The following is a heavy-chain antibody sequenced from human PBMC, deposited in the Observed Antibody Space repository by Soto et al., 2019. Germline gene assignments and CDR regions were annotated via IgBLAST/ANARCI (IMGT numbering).Heavy chain of an antibody. V-gene: IGHV1-69*01. CDR2: IIPIFGTA. CDR1: GGTFSSYA. Sequence: QVQLVQSGAEVKKPGSSVKVSCKASGGTFSSYAISWVRQASGQGLEWMGGIIPIFGTANYAQKFQGRVTITADESTSTAYMELSSLRSEDTAVYYCAREDFHGYSSSDYYYGMDVWGQGTTVTVSS. CDR3: AREDFHGYSSSDYYYGMDV. D-gene: IGHD6-6*01. J-gene: IGHJ6*02.